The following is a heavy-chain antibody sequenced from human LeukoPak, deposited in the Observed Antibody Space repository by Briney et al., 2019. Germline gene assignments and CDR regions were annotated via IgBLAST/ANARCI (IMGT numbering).Heavy chain of an antibody. CDR3: ARAYCSSTSCFG. CDR1: GFTFSSYN. J-gene: IGHJ4*02. D-gene: IGHD2-2*01. V-gene: IGHV3-48*01. CDR2: ISYSSRAT. Sequence: PGGPLRLSCAASGFTFSSYNMNWVPKPQGKGLGGVSSISYSSRATYYADSVKGRFTISRDNVKNSLYLRMDSLRAEDTAVYYCARAYCSSTSCFGWGQGTLVTVSS.